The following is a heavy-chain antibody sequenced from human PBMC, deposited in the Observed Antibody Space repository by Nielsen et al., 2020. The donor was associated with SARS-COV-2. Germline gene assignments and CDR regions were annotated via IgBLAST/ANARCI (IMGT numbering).Heavy chain of an antibody. CDR2: TYYRSKWYN. V-gene: IGHV6-1*01. CDR1: GDSVSSNSAA. D-gene: IGHD6-13*01. J-gene: IGHJ4*02. CDR3: ARGVPPQHYYLDY. Sequence: SQTLSLTCAISGDSVSSNSAAWNRIRQSPSRGLEWLGRTYYRSKWYNDYAVSVKSRITINPDTSKNQFSLQLNSVTPEDTAVYYCARGVPPQHYYLDYWGQGTLVTVSS.